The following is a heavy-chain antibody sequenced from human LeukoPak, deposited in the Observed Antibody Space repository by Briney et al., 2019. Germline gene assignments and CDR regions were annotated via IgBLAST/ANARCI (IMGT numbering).Heavy chain of an antibody. CDR2: IYTSGST. Sequence: SETLSLTCTVSGGSISSYYWSWIRQPAGKGLEWIGRIYTSGSTNYNPSLKSRVTMSVDTSKNQFSLKLSSVTAADMAVYYCARDSYSSSWYYFDYWGQGTLVTVSS. CDR1: GGSISSYY. CDR3: ARDSYSSSWYYFDY. V-gene: IGHV4-4*07. J-gene: IGHJ4*02. D-gene: IGHD6-13*01.